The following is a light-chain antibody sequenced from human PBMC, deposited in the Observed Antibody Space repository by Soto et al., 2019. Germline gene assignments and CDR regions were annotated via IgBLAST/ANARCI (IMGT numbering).Light chain of an antibody. CDR2: GAS. J-gene: IGKJ1*01. Sequence: EIVLTQSPGTLSLSPGERATLSCGASQSVSSSYLAWYQQKPGQAPRLLIYGASRRATGIPDRFSGRGSGTDFTLTISRLEPEDFAVYYCQQYGSSPWTFGQGTKVEIK. CDR1: QSVSSSY. CDR3: QQYGSSPWT. V-gene: IGKV3-20*01.